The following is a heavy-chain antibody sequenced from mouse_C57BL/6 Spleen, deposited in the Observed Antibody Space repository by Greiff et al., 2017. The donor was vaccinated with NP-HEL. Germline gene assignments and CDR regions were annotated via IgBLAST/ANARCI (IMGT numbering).Heavy chain of an antibody. CDR2: IDPSDSYT. CDR1: GYTFTSYW. V-gene: IGHV1-69*01. J-gene: IGHJ1*03. Sequence: QVQLQQSGAELVMPGASVKLSCKASGYTFTSYWLHWVKQRPGQGLEWIGEIDPSDSYTNYNQKFKGKSTLTVDKSSSTAYMQLSSLTSEDSAVYYCARGGTTALDVWGTGTTVTVSS. CDR3: ARGGTTALDV. D-gene: IGHD1-2*01.